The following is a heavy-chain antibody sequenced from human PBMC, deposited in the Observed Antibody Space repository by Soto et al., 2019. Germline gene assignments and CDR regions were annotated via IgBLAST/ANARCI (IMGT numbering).Heavy chain of an antibody. CDR2: IKQDGSEK. Sequence: GGSLRLSCAASGFTFSSYWMSWVRQAPGKGLEWVANIKQDGSEKYYVDSVKGRFTISRDNAKNSLYLQMNSLRAEDTAVYYCAREITIFGVVTKTSGAFDIWGQGTMVTVSS. V-gene: IGHV3-7*01. CDR1: GFTFSSYW. CDR3: AREITIFGVVTKTSGAFDI. J-gene: IGHJ3*02. D-gene: IGHD3-3*01.